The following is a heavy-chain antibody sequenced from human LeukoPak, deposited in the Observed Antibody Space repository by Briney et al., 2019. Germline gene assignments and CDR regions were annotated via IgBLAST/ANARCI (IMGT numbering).Heavy chain of an antibody. Sequence: PSETLSLTCTVSGGSISSSSYYWSWIRQPPGKGLEWIGEINHSGSTNYNPSLKSRVTISVDTSKNQFSLKLSSVTAADTAVYYCARGWMGDYIDYWGQGTLVTVSS. J-gene: IGHJ4*02. CDR1: GGSISSSSYY. CDR2: INHSGST. CDR3: ARGWMGDYIDY. V-gene: IGHV4-39*07. D-gene: IGHD1-1*01.